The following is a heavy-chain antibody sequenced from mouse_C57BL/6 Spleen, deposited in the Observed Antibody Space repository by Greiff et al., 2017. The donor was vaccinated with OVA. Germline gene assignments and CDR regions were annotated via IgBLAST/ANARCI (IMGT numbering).Heavy chain of an antibody. Sequence: VQLKESGPGMVKPSQSLSLTCTVTGYSITSGYDWHWIRHFPGNKLEWMGYISYSGSTNYNPSLKSRISITHDTSKNHFFLKLNSVTTEDTATYYCARDHYGSSPGFAYWGQGTLVTVSA. D-gene: IGHD1-1*01. CDR2: ISYSGST. V-gene: IGHV3-1*01. CDR3: ARDHYGSSPGFAY. CDR1: GYSITSGYD. J-gene: IGHJ3*01.